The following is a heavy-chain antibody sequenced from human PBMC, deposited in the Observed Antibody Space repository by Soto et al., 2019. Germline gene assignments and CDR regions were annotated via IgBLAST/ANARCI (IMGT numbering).Heavy chain of an antibody. CDR3: ARKGYSYGRAFRSNWSDP. CDR2: INHSGST. J-gene: IGHJ5*02. Sequence: SETLSLTCAVYGGSFSGYYWSWIRQPPGKGLEWIGEINHSGSTNYNPSLKSRVTISVDTSKNQFSLKLSSVTAADTAVYHCARKGYSYGRAFRSNWSDPWGQGTLVTVSS. CDR1: GGSFSGYY. V-gene: IGHV4-34*01. D-gene: IGHD5-18*01.